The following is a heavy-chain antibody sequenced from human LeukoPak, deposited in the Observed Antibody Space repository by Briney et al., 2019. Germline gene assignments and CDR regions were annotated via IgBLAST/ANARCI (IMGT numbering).Heavy chain of an antibody. CDR3: ARDRRYCSGGSCYNYFDY. V-gene: IGHV4-4*07. CDR1: GGSISSYY. J-gene: IGHJ4*02. CDR2: IYTSGST. D-gene: IGHD2-15*01. Sequence: PSETLSLTCTVSGGSISSYYWSWIRQPAGKGLEWIGRIYTSGSTNYNPSLKSRVTMSVDTSKNQFSLKLSSVTAADTSVYYCARDRRYCSGGSCYNYFDYWGQGTLVTLSS.